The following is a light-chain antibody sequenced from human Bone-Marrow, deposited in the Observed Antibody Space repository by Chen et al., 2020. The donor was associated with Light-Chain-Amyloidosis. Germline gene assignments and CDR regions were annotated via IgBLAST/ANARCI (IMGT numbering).Light chain of an antibody. Sequence: SYVLTQPPSVSVAPGKTAKITCGGNNIGSKSVHWYQQKPGQAPVLVVYDDSDRPSRIPERFSGSNSGNTATLTISRVEDGDEADYFCQVWDSTSDHLVVFGGGTRLTVL. V-gene: IGLV3-21*03. CDR2: DDS. CDR3: QVWDSTSDHLVV. J-gene: IGLJ2*01. CDR1: NIGSKS.